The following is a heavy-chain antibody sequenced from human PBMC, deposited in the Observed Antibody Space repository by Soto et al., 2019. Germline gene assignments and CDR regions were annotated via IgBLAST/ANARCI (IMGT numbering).Heavy chain of an antibody. CDR2: IPNTENKK. J-gene: IGHJ3*02. CDR3: ARTAGGRVRGALDI. CDR1: GFTFSSYG. D-gene: IGHD6-13*01. Sequence: QVQLEESGGGVVQPGTSLRLSCVASGFTFSSYGMHCVRQAPGKGLEWVAVIPNTENKKYYADSVKGRFTISRDNSQNTLFLQMDSMMSEDTAVYYCARTAGGRVRGALDIWGQGTMVTDS. V-gene: IGHV3-30-3*01.